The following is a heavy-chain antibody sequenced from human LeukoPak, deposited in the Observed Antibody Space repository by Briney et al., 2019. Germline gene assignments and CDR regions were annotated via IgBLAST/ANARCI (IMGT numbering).Heavy chain of an antibody. Sequence: PGGSLRLSCVASGFTFNSYNMNWVRQAPGKGLEWVSYISSSSSIIYYTDSVKGRFTISRDNAKNSLYLQMNSLRAEDTAMYFCAGDDSSGYFFDFWGQGTLVTVSS. CDR1: GFTFNSYN. V-gene: IGHV3-48*01. CDR3: AGDDSSGYFFDF. J-gene: IGHJ4*02. D-gene: IGHD3-22*01. CDR2: ISSSSSII.